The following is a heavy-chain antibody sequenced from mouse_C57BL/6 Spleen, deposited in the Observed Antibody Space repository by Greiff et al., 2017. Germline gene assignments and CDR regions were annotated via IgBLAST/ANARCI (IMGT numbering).Heavy chain of an antibody. Sequence: QVQLQQPGAELVKPGASVKLSCKASGYTFTSYWMHWVKQRPGRGLEWIGRIDPYSGDTKYNQKFKGKATLTVDKPSSTAYIQLSSLTSEDSAVYYSAIFDSSSLDYWGQGTTLTVSS. CDR2: IDPYSGDT. CDR1: GYTFTSYW. V-gene: IGHV1-72*01. CDR3: AIFDSSSLDY. D-gene: IGHD1-1*01. J-gene: IGHJ2*01.